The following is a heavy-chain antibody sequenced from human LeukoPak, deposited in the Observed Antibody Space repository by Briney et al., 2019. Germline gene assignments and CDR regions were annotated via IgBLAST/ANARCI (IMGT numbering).Heavy chain of an antibody. V-gene: IGHV3-21*01. CDR2: ISSSSSYI. Sequence: PSGSLRLSCAASGFTFSSYSMNWLRQAPGKGLEWVSYISSSSSYIYYADSVKGRFTISRDNAKNSLYLQMNSLRAEDTAVYYCERNRDGDVFDIWGQETMVTVSS. J-gene: IGHJ3*02. CDR3: ERNRDGDVFDI. D-gene: IGHD1-14*01. CDR1: GFTFSSYS.